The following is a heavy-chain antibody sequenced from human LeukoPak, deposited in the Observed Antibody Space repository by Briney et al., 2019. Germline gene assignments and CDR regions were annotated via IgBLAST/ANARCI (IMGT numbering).Heavy chain of an antibody. D-gene: IGHD4-23*01. Sequence: SQTLSLTCAVSGGSISSGGYSWSWIRQPPGKGLEWIGYIYHSGSTYYNPSLKSRVTISVDRSKNQFSLKLSSMTAADTAVYYCARVNYGGAFDIWGQGTMVTVSS. CDR3: ARVNYGGAFDI. CDR2: IYHSGST. J-gene: IGHJ3*02. CDR1: GGSISSGGYS. V-gene: IGHV4-30-2*01.